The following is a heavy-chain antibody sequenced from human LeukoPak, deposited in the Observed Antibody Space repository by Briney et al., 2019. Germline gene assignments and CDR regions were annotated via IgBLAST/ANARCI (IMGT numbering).Heavy chain of an antibody. J-gene: IGHJ4*02. CDR3: ARDRLITTFQYFDY. D-gene: IGHD3-22*01. Sequence: SVKVSFKASGGTFSSYAISWVRQAPGQGLEWMGGIIPIFGTANYAQKFQGRVTITADKSTNTAYMELSSLRSEDTAVYYCARDRLITTFQYFDYWGQGTLVTVSS. CDR1: GGTFSSYA. CDR2: IIPIFGTA. V-gene: IGHV1-69*06.